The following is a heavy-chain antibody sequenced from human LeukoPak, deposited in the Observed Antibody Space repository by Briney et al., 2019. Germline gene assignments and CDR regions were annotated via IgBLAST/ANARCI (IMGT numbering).Heavy chain of an antibody. CDR3: ARDPTLWFRELLKASPEYYFDY. CDR2: IKQDGSEK. V-gene: IGHV3-7*01. D-gene: IGHD3-10*01. J-gene: IGHJ4*02. Sequence: GGSLRLSCAASGFTFSSYWMSWVRQAPGKGLEWVADIKQDGSEKYYVDSVKGRFTISRDNAKNSLYLQMNSLRAEDTAVYYCARDPTLWFRELLKASPEYYFDYWGQGTLVTVSS. CDR1: GFTFSSYW.